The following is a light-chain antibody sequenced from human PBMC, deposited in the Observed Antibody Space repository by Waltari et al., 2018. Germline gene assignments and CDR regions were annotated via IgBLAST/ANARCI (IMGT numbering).Light chain of an antibody. CDR2: KDS. CDR1: VLPKQY. CDR3: QSVDSSGTYVL. Sequence: SYELTQPPSVSVSPGQTARITCSGDVLPKQYSYWYQQKPGQAPVLVIYKDSERPSGIPERLSGSSSGTTVTLTISGVQAEDEADYYCQSVDSSGTYVLFGGGTKLTVL. V-gene: IGLV3-25*03. J-gene: IGLJ2*01.